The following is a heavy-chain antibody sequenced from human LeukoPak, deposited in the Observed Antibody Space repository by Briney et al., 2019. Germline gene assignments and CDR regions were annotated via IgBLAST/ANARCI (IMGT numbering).Heavy chain of an antibody. D-gene: IGHD6-13*01. J-gene: IGHJ5*02. CDR2: IYYSGST. CDR3: ARGCSAGTPHNWFDP. V-gene: IGHV4-59*01. Sequence: PSETLSLTCTVSGGSISGYYWSWIRQPPGKGLKWIGYIYYSGSTNYNPSLKSRVTISVDTSKNQFSLKLSSVTAADTAVYYCARGCSAGTPHNWFDPWGQGTLVTVSS. CDR1: GGSISGYY.